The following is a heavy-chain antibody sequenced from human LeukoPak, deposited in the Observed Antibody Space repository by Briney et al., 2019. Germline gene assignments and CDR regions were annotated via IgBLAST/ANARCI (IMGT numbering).Heavy chain of an antibody. D-gene: IGHD3-10*01. Sequence: GGSLRLSCAASGFTFRNYAMSWVRQAPGKGLEWVSGISDSDSTGTTYYADSVKGRFTISRDNSKNTLYLQMNRLRAEDTAVYYCAKKWNMVRGVGWFDTWGQGTLVTVSS. V-gene: IGHV3-23*01. J-gene: IGHJ5*02. CDR2: ISDSDSTGTT. CDR1: GFTFRNYA. CDR3: AKKWNMVRGVGWFDT.